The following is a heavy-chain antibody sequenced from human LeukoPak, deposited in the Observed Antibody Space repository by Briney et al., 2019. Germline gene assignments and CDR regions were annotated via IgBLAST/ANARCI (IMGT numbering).Heavy chain of an antibody. CDR2: ISASGTMT. V-gene: IGHV3-11*01. CDR1: GFTFDDYY. CDR3: ARHMVLSPCDY. Sequence: PGGSLRLSCAASGFTFDDYYMSWIRQAPGKGLQWISSISASGTMTFYADSVQGRFTISRDNAKNSLHLQLNSLRAEDTAVYYCARHMVLSPCDYWGQGTLVAVFS. D-gene: IGHD4/OR15-4a*01. J-gene: IGHJ4*02.